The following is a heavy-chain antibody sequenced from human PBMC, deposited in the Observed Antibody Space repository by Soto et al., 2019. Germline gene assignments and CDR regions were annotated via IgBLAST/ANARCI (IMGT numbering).Heavy chain of an antibody. Sequence: SETLSLTCSVSGGSISSRDWWTWVRQAPGKGLEWIGKIYHGGGTNFSPSLRGRVNISIDKSRKFFSLTLNSVTAADTAIYFCATGNVDSMLESWGRGTLVTVSS. CDR2: IYHGGGT. V-gene: IGHV4-4*02. J-gene: IGHJ4*02. D-gene: IGHD3-3*01. CDR1: GGSISSRDW. CDR3: ATGNVDSMLES.